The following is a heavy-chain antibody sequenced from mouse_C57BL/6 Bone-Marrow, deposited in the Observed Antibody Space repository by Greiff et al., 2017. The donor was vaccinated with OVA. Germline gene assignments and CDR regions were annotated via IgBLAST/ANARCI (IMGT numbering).Heavy chain of an antibody. CDR3: AREAYGSSWYFDV. Sequence: EVKLMESGGGLVKPGGSLKLSCAASGFTFSSYAMSWVRQTPEKRLEWVATISDGGSYTYYPDNVKGRFTISRDNAKNNLYLQMSHLKSEDTAMYYCAREAYGSSWYFDVWGTGTTVTVSS. J-gene: IGHJ1*03. CDR2: ISDGGSYT. CDR1: GFTFSSYA. D-gene: IGHD1-1*01. V-gene: IGHV5-4*01.